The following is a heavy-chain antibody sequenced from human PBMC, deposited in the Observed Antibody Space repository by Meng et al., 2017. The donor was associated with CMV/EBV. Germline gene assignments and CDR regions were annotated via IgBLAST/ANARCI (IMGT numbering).Heavy chain of an antibody. Sequence: SETLSLTCTVSGGSISTSDYYWNWIRQPPGKGLEWIGYIYYSGSTYYNPSLKSRITMSVDPSKNQFSLKLSSVTAADTAVYYCARDSHFDKDAFDIWGQGTMVTVSS. V-gene: IGHV4-30-4*08. CDR2: IYYSGST. CDR3: ARDSHFDKDAFDI. J-gene: IGHJ3*02. CDR1: GGSISTSDYY. D-gene: IGHD3-9*01.